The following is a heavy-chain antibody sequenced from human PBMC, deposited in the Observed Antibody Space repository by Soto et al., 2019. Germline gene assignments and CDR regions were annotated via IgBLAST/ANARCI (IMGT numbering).Heavy chain of an antibody. CDR3: ARGTGGIVVVVAATPPNWFDP. D-gene: IGHD2-15*01. V-gene: IGHV1-2*02. CDR2: INPNSGGT. Sequence: GASVKVSCEACGYTFTGYYMYWVRQAPGQGLEWMGWINPNSGGTNYAQKFQGRVTMTRDTSISTAYMELSRLRSDDTAVYYCARGTGGIVVVVAATPPNWFDPWGQGTLVTVSS. CDR1: GYTFTGYY. J-gene: IGHJ5*02.